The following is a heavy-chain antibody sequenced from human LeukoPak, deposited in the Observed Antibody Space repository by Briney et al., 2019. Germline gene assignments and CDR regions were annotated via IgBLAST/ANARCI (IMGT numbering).Heavy chain of an antibody. CDR2: ISSSGSTI. CDR3: ATGPITMVRGVIFVPGRTTWYFDL. V-gene: IGHV3-11*01. D-gene: IGHD3-10*01. Sequence: GGSLRLSCAASGFTFSDYYMSWIRQAPGKGLEWVSYISSSGSTIYYADSVEGRFTISRDNAKNSLYLQMNSLRAEDTAVYYCATGPITMVRGVIFVPGRTTWYFDLWGRGTLVTVSS. CDR1: GFTFSDYY. J-gene: IGHJ2*01.